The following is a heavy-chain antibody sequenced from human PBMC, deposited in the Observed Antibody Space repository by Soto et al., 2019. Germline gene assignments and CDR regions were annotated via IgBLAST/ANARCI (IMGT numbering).Heavy chain of an antibody. D-gene: IGHD2-2*01. CDR3: ARDCSSTSCRPYYYYGMDV. CDR1: GFTVSSNY. Sequence: GGSLRLSCAASGFTVSSNYMSWVRQAPGKGLEWVSVIYSGGSTYYADSVKGRFTISRHISKNTLYLQMNSLRAEDTAVYYCARDCSSTSCRPYYYYGMDVWGQGTTVTVSS. V-gene: IGHV3-53*04. J-gene: IGHJ6*02. CDR2: IYSGGST.